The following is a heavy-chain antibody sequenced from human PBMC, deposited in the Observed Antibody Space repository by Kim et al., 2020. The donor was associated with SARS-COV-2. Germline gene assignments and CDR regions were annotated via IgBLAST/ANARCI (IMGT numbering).Heavy chain of an antibody. D-gene: IGHD3-10*01. CDR3: AKGGKGILRGINEYGMDV. CDR1: KFPFSNYA. J-gene: IGHJ6*02. CDR2: ISAAGGTT. V-gene: IGHV3-23*01. Sequence: GGSLRLSCAASKFPFSNYAMTWVRQAPGKGLEWVSAISAAGGTTYYADSVKGRFTISRDNSKNMVYLQMSSLTAEDTAMYYCAKGGKGILRGINEYGMDVWGQGTTVTVSS.